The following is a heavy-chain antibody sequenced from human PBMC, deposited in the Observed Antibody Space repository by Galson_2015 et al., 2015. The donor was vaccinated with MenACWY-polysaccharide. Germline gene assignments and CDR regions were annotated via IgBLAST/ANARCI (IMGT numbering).Heavy chain of an antibody. CDR1: GFTFSNYW. D-gene: IGHD3-10*01. CDR3: ASQTGTGYLDY. J-gene: IGHJ4*02. CDR2: IKQDGSEK. V-gene: IGHV3-7*03. Sequence: SLRLSCAASGFTFSNYWMSWVRQAPGKGLEWVANIKQDGSEKYYVDSVKGRFTISRDNAKNSLYLQMNSLRTEDTAMYYCASQTGTGYLDYWGQGILVTVSS.